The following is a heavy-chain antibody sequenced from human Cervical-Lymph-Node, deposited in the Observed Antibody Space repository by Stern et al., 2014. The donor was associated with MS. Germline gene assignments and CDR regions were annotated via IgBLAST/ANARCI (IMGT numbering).Heavy chain of an antibody. D-gene: IGHD1-1*01. CDR1: GGTFSSYA. CDR3: ARDNEGYGMDV. J-gene: IGHJ6*02. CDR2: IIQTLGTA. V-gene: IGHV1-69*01. Sequence: VQLVESGAEVKKPGSSVKVSCKASGGTFSSYAISWVRQAPGQGLVWMGAIIQTLGTAKYAQKFQGRVTITADESTSTAYMELSSLRSEDTAVYYCARDNEGYGMDVWGQGTTVTVSS.